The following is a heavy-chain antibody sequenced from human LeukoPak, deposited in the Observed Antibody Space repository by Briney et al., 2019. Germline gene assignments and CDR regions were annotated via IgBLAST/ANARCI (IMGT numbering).Heavy chain of an antibody. CDR2: IRSKAYGGTT. CDR1: GFTFCDYA. V-gene: IGHV3-49*03. CDR3: TRGISVTMVDPNLDY. J-gene: IGHJ4*02. Sequence: GGSLRLSCTASGFTFCDYAMSWFRQAPGKGREWVGFIRSKAYGGTTEYAACVKGKFTISRDDSKSIAYMQINSLKTEVTAVYYCTRGISVTMVDPNLDYWGQGTLVTVSS. D-gene: IGHD4/OR15-4a*01.